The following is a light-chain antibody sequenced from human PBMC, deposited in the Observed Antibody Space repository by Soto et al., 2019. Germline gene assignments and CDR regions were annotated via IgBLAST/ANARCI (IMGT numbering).Light chain of an antibody. V-gene: IGLV4-60*02. Sequence: QSVLTQSSSASASLGSSVKLTCTLSSGHSSYIIAWHQQQPGKAPRYLMKLEGSGSYNKGSGVPDRFSGSSSGADRYLTISNLQFEDEADYYCETWDSANVFGSGTQLNVL. CDR3: ETWDSANV. CDR2: LEGSGSY. CDR1: SGHSSYI. J-gene: IGLJ6*01.